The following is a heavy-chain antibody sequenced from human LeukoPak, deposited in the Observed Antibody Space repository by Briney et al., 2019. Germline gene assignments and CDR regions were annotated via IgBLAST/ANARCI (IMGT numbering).Heavy chain of an antibody. CDR2: ISSSGRNI. CDR1: GFTFSSYE. J-gene: IGHJ4*02. D-gene: IGHD4-17*01. CDR3: ARDGTSVTLHY. Sequence: PGGSLRFSCAASGFTFSSYEMNWVRQAPGKGLERVSYISSSGRNIYYADSVRGRFTISRDNAKNSLYLQMDRLRAEDTAVYYCARDGTSVTLHYWGQGTLVTVSS. V-gene: IGHV3-48*03.